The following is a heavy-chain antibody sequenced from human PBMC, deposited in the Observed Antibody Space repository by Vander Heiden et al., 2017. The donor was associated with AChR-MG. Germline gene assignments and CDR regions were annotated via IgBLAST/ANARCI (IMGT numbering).Heavy chain of an antibody. CDR2: IIPIFGTA. D-gene: IGHD6-13*01. CDR1: GGTFSSYA. CDR3: ARSRNPSLAAAGLDFVY. Sequence: QVQLVQSGAEVKKPGSSVKVSCKASGGTFSSYAISWVRQAPGQGLEWMGGIIPIFGTANYAQKFQGRVTITADESTSTAYMELSSLRSEDTAVYYCARSRNPSLAAAGLDFVYWGQGTLVTVSS. J-gene: IGHJ4*02. V-gene: IGHV1-69*01.